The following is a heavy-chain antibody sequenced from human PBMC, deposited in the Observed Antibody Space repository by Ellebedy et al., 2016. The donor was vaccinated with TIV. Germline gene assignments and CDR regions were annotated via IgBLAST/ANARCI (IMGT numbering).Heavy chain of an antibody. CDR3: AGGLGLLYGGSPLDY. J-gene: IGHJ4*02. CDR1: GFTFSSYS. Sequence: PGGSLRLSCAASGFTFSSYSMNWVRQAQGKGLEWVAVIWSDGSNKYSADSVKGRFTISRDNSKNTVYLQMTSLRAEDTAVYYCAGGLGLLYGGSPLDYWGQGTLVTVSS. D-gene: IGHD3-3*01. V-gene: IGHV3-33*08. CDR2: IWSDGSNK.